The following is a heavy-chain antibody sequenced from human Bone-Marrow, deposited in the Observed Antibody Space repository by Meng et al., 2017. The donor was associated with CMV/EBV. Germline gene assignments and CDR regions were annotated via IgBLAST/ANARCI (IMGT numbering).Heavy chain of an antibody. CDR1: GYRFSDYF. CDR3: ARGRLVGACDY. Sequence: ASVKVSCKTSGYRFSDYFLHWVRQAPGQGPEWMGWISAYNGNTNYAQKLQGRVTMTTDTSTSTAYMELRSLRSDDTAVYYCARGRLVGACDYWGQGTLVTVSS. D-gene: IGHD1-26*01. CDR2: ISAYNGNT. J-gene: IGHJ4*02. V-gene: IGHV1-18*04.